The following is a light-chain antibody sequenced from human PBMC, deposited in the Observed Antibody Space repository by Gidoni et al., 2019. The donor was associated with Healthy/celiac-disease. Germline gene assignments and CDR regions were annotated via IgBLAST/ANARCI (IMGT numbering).Light chain of an antibody. Sequence: SYVLTQPPSVSVAPGQTARITCGGNNIGSKSVPWYQQKPGQAPVLVVYDDSDRPPGIPERFSGSNSGNTATLTISRVEAGDEADYYCQVWDSSSDHVVFGGGTKLTVL. CDR2: DDS. CDR1: NIGSKS. V-gene: IGLV3-21*02. CDR3: QVWDSSSDHVV. J-gene: IGLJ2*01.